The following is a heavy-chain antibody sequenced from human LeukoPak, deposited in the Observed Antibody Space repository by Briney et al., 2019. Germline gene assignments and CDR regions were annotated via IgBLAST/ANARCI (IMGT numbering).Heavy chain of an antibody. CDR1: GFTFSSYW. D-gene: IGHD2-2*01. Sequence: GGSLRLSCAASGFTFSSYWMSWVRQAPGEGLEWVAKINQDGTEKAYVDSVRGRFTISRDNAKNSLFLQMNSLRAEDTAVYYCARDEGGYCSSTSCPNWFDPWGQGTLVTVSS. CDR2: INQDGTEK. CDR3: ARDEGGYCSSTSCPNWFDP. J-gene: IGHJ5*02. V-gene: IGHV3-7*03.